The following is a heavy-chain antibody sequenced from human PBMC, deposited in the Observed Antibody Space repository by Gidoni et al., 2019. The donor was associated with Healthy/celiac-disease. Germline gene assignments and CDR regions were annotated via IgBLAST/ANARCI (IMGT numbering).Heavy chain of an antibody. CDR1: GYSFTSSW. V-gene: IGHV5-51*01. J-gene: IGHJ6*02. CDR2: IYQGDSVT. Sequence: EVQLVQSGAEVKKPGESLRISCKGSGYSFTSSWIGWVRQMPGTGLDWMGIIYQGDSVTRYSQYVQGQVIISADKSISTAYLQGRSRKASDTAMYYCARLYHGIVGAMGGMDVWGQVTTVTVSS. CDR3: ARLYHGIVGAMGGMDV. D-gene: IGHD1-26*01.